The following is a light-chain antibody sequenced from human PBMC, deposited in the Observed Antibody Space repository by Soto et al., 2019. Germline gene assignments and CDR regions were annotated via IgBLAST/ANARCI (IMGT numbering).Light chain of an antibody. CDR3: MQALQTQLT. V-gene: IGKV2-28*01. J-gene: IGKJ4*01. CDR2: LGS. CDR1: QSLLHSNGYNY. Sequence: DLVMPQSPLSLPVTPGEPASISCRSSQSLLHSNGYNYLDWYLQKPGQSPQLLIYLGSNRASGVPDRFRGSGSGTDFTLKISRVEAEDVGVYYCMQALQTQLTFGGGTKVEIK.